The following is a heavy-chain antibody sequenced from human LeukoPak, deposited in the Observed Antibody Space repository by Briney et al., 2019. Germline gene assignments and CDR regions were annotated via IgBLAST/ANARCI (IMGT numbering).Heavy chain of an antibody. CDR1: GGSISSSSYY. Sequence: SQTLSLTCTVSGGSISSSSYYWGWIRQPAGKGLEWIGRIYTSGSTNYNPSLKSRVTISVDTSKNQFSLKLSSVTAADTAVYYCARDGVAATGHYYYYMDVWGKGTTVTISS. D-gene: IGHD2-15*01. J-gene: IGHJ6*03. CDR3: ARDGVAATGHYYYYMDV. V-gene: IGHV4-61*02. CDR2: IYTSGST.